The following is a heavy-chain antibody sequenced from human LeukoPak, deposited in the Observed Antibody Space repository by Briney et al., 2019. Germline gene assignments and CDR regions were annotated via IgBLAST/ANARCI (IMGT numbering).Heavy chain of an antibody. CDR1: GYTFTDYY. J-gene: IGHJ3*01. D-gene: IGHD1-14*01. Sequence: GASVKVSCKASGYTFTDYYKHWVRQAPGQGLEWMGWINPNTGGTNYAQMFQGRVTMTRDTSISTAYMELTGLRSDDTAMYFCARKGGPRVNAFDFWGQGTMVTVSS. V-gene: IGHV1-2*02. CDR3: ARKGGPRVNAFDF. CDR2: INPNTGGT.